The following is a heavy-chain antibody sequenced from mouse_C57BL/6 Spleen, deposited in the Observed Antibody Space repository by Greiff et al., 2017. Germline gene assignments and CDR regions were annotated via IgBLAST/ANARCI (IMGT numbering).Heavy chain of an antibody. CDR1: GFSLTSYG. V-gene: IGHV2-5*01. CDR3: ATSDGYYLYYAMDY. CDR2: IWRGGST. J-gene: IGHJ4*01. D-gene: IGHD2-3*01. Sequence: QVHVKQSGPGLVQPSQSLSITCTVSGFSLTSYGVHWVRQSPGKGLEWLGVIWRGGSTDYNAAFMSRLSITKDNSKSQVFFKMNSLQADDTAIYYCATSDGYYLYYAMDYWGQGTSVTVSS.